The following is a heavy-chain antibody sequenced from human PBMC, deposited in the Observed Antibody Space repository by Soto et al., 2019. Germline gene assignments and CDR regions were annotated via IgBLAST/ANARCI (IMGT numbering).Heavy chain of an antibody. CDR1: GYTFTSYD. CDR2: MNPNSGNT. CDR3: ASVTCSSTSCYDSPAEYFQH. V-gene: IGHV1-8*01. J-gene: IGHJ1*01. D-gene: IGHD2-2*01. Sequence: GASVKVSCKASGYTFTSYDINWVRQATGQGLEWMGWMNPNSGNTGYAQKFQGRVTMTRNTSISTAYMELSSLRSEDTAVYYCASVTCSSTSCYDSPAEYFQHWGQGTLVTVSS.